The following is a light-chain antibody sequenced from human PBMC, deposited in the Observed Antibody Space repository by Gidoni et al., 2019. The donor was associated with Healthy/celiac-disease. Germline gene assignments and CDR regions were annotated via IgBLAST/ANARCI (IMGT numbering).Light chain of an antibody. J-gene: IGLJ2*01. CDR2: DVS. V-gene: IGLV2-14*01. CDR1: SSDVGGYTY. Sequence: QSALTQPAPVSGSPGQSITISCTGTSSDVGGYTYVSWYQQHPGKAPKLRIYDVSNRPSGVSNRFSGSKSGNTASLTISGLQAEDDADYYCSSYTSSSTVVFGGGTKLTVL. CDR3: SSYTSSSTVV.